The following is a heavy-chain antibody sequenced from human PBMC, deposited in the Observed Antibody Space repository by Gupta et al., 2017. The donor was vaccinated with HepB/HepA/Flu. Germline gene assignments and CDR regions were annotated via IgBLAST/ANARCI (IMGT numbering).Heavy chain of an antibody. CDR3: ARRDPVVTGIN. CDR2: IYYSGST. V-gene: IGHV4-39*01. D-gene: IGHD2-21*02. CDR1: GGSISSSSYY. J-gene: IGHJ4*02. Sequence: QLQLQESGPGLVKPSETLSLTCTVSGGSISSSSYYWGWIRQPPGKGLEWIGSIYYSGSTYYNPSLKSRVTISVDTSKNQFSLKLSSVTAADTAVYYCARRDPVVTGINWGQGTLVTVSS.